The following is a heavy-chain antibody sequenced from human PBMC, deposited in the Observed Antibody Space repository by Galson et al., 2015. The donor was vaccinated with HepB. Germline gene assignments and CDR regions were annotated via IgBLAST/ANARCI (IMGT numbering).Heavy chain of an antibody. V-gene: IGHV3-21*01. CDR3: ARARVPAAVDY. Sequence: SLRLSCAASRFTFSSYSMNWVRQAPGKGLEWVSSISSSSSYIYYADSVKGRFTISRDNAKNSLYLQMNSLRAEDTAVYYCARARVPAAVDYWGQGTLVTVSS. D-gene: IGHD2-2*01. CDR2: ISSSSSYI. J-gene: IGHJ4*02. CDR1: RFTFSSYS.